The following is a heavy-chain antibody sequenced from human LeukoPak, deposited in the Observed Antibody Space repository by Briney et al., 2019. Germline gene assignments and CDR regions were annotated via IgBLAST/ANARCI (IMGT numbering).Heavy chain of an antibody. CDR3: ARQLGMVFGC. CDR1: GDSVSSNIAA. V-gene: IGHV6-1*01. Sequence: SQTLSLTCAISGDSVSSNIAAWNWIRQSPSRGLEWLGRTNYRSKWYNDYAVSVKSRVAINPDTSKNQFSLQLNSVTPEDTAVYYCARQLGMVFGCWGQGTLVTVSS. CDR2: TNYRSKWYN. J-gene: IGHJ4*02. D-gene: IGHD6-13*01.